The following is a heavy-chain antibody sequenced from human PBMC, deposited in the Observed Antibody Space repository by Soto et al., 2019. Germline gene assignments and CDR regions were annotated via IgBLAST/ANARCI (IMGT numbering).Heavy chain of an antibody. CDR2: LYWDDDR. J-gene: IGHJ5*02. CDR1: GFALTTSGVG. V-gene: IGHV2-5*02. Sequence: QITLKESGPTLVKPTQTLTLSCSFSGFALTTSGVGVGWFRQSPGKALEWLALLYWDDDRRYNPSLKNRLTSNRGPSRNHIVLTLTNMDPVDSGTYFGARERYDAAFDWFDPWGQGILVTVSS. CDR3: ARERYDAAFDWFDP. D-gene: IGHD3-16*01.